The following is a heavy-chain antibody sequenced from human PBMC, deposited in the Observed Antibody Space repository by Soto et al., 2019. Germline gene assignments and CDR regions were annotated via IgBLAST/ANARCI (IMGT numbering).Heavy chain of an antibody. CDR3: ARGIGGWYYFDH. J-gene: IGHJ4*02. Sequence: QVQLVQSGAEVKKPGASVKVSCKASGYTFTSYAMHWVRQAPGQRLEWMGWINAGNGNTKYSQKFQGRVTITTDTSACTAYMGRSRLRSEDTAVYYCARGIGGWYYFDHWGQGTLVTFSS. V-gene: IGHV1-3*01. CDR1: GYTFTSYA. CDR2: INAGNGNT. D-gene: IGHD6-19*01.